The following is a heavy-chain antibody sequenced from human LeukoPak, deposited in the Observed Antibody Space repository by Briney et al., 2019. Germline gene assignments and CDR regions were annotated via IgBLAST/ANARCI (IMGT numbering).Heavy chain of an antibody. D-gene: IGHD2-15*01. CDR1: GFTSSSYA. J-gene: IGHJ4*02. V-gene: IGHV3-30-3*01. CDR3: ARGRVAATAAPDY. CDR2: ISYDGSNK. Sequence: RTGGSLRLSCAASGFTSSSYAMHWVRQAPGKGLEWVAVISYDGSNKYYADSVKGRFTISRDNAKNTLYLQMNSLRAEDTAVYYCARGRVAATAAPDYWGQGTLVTVSS.